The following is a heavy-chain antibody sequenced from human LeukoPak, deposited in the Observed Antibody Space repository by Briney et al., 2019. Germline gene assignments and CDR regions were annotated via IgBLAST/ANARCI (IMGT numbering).Heavy chain of an antibody. D-gene: IGHD3-10*01. CDR1: GGSIPNYY. V-gene: IGHV4-4*07. CDR2: TSASGNT. J-gene: IGHJ4*02. Sequence: PSETLSLTCAVSGGSIPNYYWSWIRQPAGKGLEWIGRTSASGNTNYNPSLKSRVTLSADTSKNQFPLKLTPVTAADTAVDYWAREATMAVRGQGNLVTVSS. CDR3: AREATMAV.